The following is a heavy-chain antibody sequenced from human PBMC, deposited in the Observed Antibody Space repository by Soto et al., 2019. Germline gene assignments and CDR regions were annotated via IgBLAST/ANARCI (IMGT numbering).Heavy chain of an antibody. J-gene: IGHJ4*02. D-gene: IGHD3-3*01. CDR2: ISGSGGST. CDR1: GFTFSSYA. V-gene: IGHV3-23*01. CDR3: AKNALGPEWLLTPTGGLFDY. Sequence: EVQLLESGGGLVQPGGSLRLSCAASGFTFSSYAMSWVRQAPGKGLEWVSAISGSGGSTYYADSVKGRFTISRDNSKNTLYLQMKSLRAEDTAVYYCAKNALGPEWLLTPTGGLFDYWGQGTLVTVSS.